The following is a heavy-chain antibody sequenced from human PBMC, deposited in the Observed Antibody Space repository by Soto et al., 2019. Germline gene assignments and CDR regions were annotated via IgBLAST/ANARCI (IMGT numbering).Heavy chain of an antibody. CDR2: MNPNSGNT. CDR3: ARGLNGYLHYFDY. D-gene: IGHD5-18*01. Sequence: ASVKGWCKASGYAFASYDINWVRQATGQGLEWMGWMNPNSGNTGYAQKFQGRVTITRDTSASTAYMELSSLRSEDTAVYYCARGLNGYLHYFDYWGQGTLVTVSS. J-gene: IGHJ4*02. V-gene: IGHV1-8*01. CDR1: GYAFASYD.